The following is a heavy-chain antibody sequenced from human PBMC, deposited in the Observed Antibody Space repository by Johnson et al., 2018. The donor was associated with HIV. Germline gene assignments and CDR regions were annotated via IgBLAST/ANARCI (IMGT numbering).Heavy chain of an antibody. Sequence: VQLVESGGGVVQPGRSLRLSCAASGFTFSSYGMHWVRQAPGKGLEWVAVIWYDGSNKYYADSVKGRFTISRDNSKNTLYLQMNSLRAEDTAVYYCAKVGGTTILRDAFDIWGQGTMVTVSS. CDR1: GFTFSSYG. D-gene: IGHD1-1*01. CDR2: IWYDGSNK. CDR3: AKVGGTTILRDAFDI. J-gene: IGHJ3*02. V-gene: IGHV3-33*06.